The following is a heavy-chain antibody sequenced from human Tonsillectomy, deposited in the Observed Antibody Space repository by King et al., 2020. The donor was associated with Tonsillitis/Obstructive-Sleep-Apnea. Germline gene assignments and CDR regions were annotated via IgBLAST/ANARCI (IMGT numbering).Heavy chain of an antibody. CDR3: ARVIPDWYFDL. CDR2: IYYSGST. D-gene: IGHD2-21*01. J-gene: IGHJ2*01. Sequence: VQLQESGPGLVKPSETLSLTCTVSGGSISSYYWSWIRQPPGKGLAWMGYIYYSGSTNYHPSLKSRVTISVDTSKNHFFLKLCSVSGADTAVYSCARVIPDWYFDLWGRGTLVTVSS. CDR1: GGSISSYY. V-gene: IGHV4-59*01.